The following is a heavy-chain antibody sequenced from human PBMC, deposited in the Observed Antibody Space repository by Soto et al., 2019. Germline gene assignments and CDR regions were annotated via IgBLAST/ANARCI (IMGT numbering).Heavy chain of an antibody. Sequence: EVQLVESGGGLVQRGGSLRLSCATSGFTFSTYWMSWVRQAPGEGLEWVANLKQDGSEKYYADSVKGRFTISKDNAKKSLYLQMNSLRVEDPAVYYCARIYSGGYWYFELWGRGTLVTVSS. CDR2: LKQDGSEK. V-gene: IGHV3-7*04. D-gene: IGHD6-19*01. J-gene: IGHJ2*01. CDR3: ARIYSGGYWYFEL. CDR1: GFTFSTYW.